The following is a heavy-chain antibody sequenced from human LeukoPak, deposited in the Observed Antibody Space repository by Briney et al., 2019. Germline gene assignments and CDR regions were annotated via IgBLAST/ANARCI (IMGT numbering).Heavy chain of an antibody. CDR2: ISYSGTT. CDR3: AAPQTKAMSN. CDR1: GGSISSSGYC. J-gene: IGHJ4*02. D-gene: IGHD2-2*01. Sequence: SETLSLTCTVSGGSISSSGYCWVWIRQPPGKGLEWIATISYSGTTYYNPSLKSRVTISVDTSKNQFSLKLSSVTAADTAVYYCAAPQTKAMSNWGQGTLVTVSS. V-gene: IGHV4-39*01.